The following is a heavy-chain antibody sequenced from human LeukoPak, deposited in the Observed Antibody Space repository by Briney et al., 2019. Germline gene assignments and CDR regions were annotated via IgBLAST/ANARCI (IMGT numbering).Heavy chain of an antibody. CDR3: AKDWTSIAAAGPLGDWFDP. CDR1: GFTSSSYG. Sequence: PGGSLRLSCAASGFTSSSYGMHWVRQAPGKGLEWVAVISYDGSNKYYADSVKGRFTISRDNSKNTLYLQMNSLRAEDTAVYYCAKDWTSIAAAGPLGDWFDPWGQGTLVTVSS. CDR2: ISYDGSNK. V-gene: IGHV3-30*18. J-gene: IGHJ5*02. D-gene: IGHD6-13*01.